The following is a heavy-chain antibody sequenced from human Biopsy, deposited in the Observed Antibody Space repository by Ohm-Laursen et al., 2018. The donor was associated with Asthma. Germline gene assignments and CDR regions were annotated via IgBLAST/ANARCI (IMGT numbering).Heavy chain of an antibody. CDR3: ARGPNYHGSGRAPIGMDV. J-gene: IGHJ6*02. CDR1: GGTFNTYV. CDR2: INSVFGTT. D-gene: IGHD3-10*01. V-gene: IGHV1-69*13. Sequence: GASVKVSCKSLGGTFNTYVIGWVRQAPGQGLEWMGGINSVFGTTTYPQKFQDRVTITADDSTSTVYMELSSLRSADTAVYYCARGPNYHGSGRAPIGMDVWGQGTLVTVSS.